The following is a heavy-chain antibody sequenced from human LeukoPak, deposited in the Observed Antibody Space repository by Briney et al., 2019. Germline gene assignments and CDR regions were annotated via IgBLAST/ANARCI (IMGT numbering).Heavy chain of an antibody. CDR2: MNPNSGNT. CDR1: GYTFTSYD. CDR3: ARGRGVSLWFGELLSGDY. J-gene: IGHJ4*02. Sequence: ASVKVSCKASGYTFTSYDINWVRQAPGQGLEWMGWMNPNSGNTDYAQKFQGRVTMTRDTSISTAYMELSSLRSEGTAVYYCARGRGVSLWFGELLSGDYWGQGTLVTVSS. D-gene: IGHD3-10*01. V-gene: IGHV1-8*01.